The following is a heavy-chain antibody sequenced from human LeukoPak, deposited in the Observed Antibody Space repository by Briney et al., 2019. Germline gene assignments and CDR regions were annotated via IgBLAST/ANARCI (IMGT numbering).Heavy chain of an antibody. CDR2: IYYSGST. CDR3: ARGSYYYMDV. V-gene: IGHV4-59*08. J-gene: IGHJ6*03. CDR1: LGSPSSYY. D-gene: IGHD2-15*01. Sequence: SETLSLTRTVPLGSPSSYYWSWIRQPPGKGLEWIGHIYYSGSTNYIPSLKCRVTISVDTSKKQFSLNVSSVSAADTAVYYCARGSYYYMDVWGKGTTVTVSS.